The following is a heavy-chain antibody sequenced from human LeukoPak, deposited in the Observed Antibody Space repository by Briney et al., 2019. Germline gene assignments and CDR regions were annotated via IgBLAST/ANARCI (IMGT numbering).Heavy chain of an antibody. Sequence: GSLMLSCAASGFTFSNYAMTWVRQAPGKGLEWVSSISGSGDSTSYADSVKGRCTISRDNTKSTLFLQMNSLRADDTAVYYCAKDSVLVPAGWFDPWGQGTLVTVSS. D-gene: IGHD2-2*01. J-gene: IGHJ5*02. CDR3: AKDSVLVPAGWFDP. CDR1: GFTFSNYA. CDR2: ISGSGDST. V-gene: IGHV3-23*01.